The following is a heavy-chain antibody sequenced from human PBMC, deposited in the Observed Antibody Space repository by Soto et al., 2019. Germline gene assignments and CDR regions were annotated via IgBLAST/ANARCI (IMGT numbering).Heavy chain of an antibody. CDR1: GGSISSGDYY. Sequence: QVQLQESGPGLVKPSQTLSLTCTVSGGSISSGDYYWSWIRQPPGKGLEWIGYIYYSGSTYYNPSLKSRVTISVDTSKNQFSLKLSSVTAADTAVYYCARDSHYYGSGSHLDYWGQGTLVTVSS. CDR2: IYYSGST. V-gene: IGHV4-30-4*01. D-gene: IGHD3-10*01. J-gene: IGHJ4*02. CDR3: ARDSHYYGSGSHLDY.